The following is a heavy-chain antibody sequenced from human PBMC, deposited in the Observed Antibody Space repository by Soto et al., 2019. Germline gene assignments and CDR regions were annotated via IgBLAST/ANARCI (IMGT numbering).Heavy chain of an antibody. Sequence: GGSLRLSCAASGFTFSSYGMHWVRQAPGKGLEWVAVISYDGSNKYYADSVKGRFTISRDNSKNTLYLQMNSLRAEDTAVYYCARGVKYCSGGSCYPGSTLDYWGQGTLVTVSS. CDR3: ARGVKYCSGGSCYPGSTLDY. J-gene: IGHJ4*02. V-gene: IGHV3-30*03. CDR2: ISYDGSNK. D-gene: IGHD2-15*01. CDR1: GFTFSSYG.